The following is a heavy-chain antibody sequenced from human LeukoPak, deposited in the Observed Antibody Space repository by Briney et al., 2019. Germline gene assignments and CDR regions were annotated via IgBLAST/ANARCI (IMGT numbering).Heavy chain of an antibody. CDR1: GFTVSTSY. Sequence: GGSLRLSCAASGFTVSTSYMSWVRQAPGKGLEWVSTIFSGGNTYYPDSVKGRFTISRDNSENTLYLQRNSMRVEDTAVYFCARELTWHYYEYWGQGTLVTVSS. CDR3: ARELTWHYYEY. CDR2: IFSGGNT. J-gene: IGHJ4*02. V-gene: IGHV3-53*01. D-gene: IGHD2-21*02.